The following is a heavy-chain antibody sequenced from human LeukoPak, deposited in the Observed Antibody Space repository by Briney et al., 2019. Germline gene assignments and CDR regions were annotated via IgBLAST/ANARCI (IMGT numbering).Heavy chain of an antibody. Sequence: GASLQISCKGSGYSFTSYWIGWVRPLPGKGLEWMGIIYPGDSDTRYSPSFQGQVTISADKSISTAYLQWSSLKASDTAMYYCARYSAVLYYFDYWGQGTRVTVAS. V-gene: IGHV5-51*01. CDR3: ARYSAVLYYFDY. D-gene: IGHD6-13*01. J-gene: IGHJ4*02. CDR2: IYPGDSDT. CDR1: GYSFTSYW.